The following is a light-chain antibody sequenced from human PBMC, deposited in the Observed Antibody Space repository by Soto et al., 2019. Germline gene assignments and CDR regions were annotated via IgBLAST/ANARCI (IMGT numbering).Light chain of an antibody. CDR2: GAS. CDR1: QSVSNNY. Sequence: EIVLTQSPGTLSLSPGERATLSCRASQSVSNNYLAWYQQKPGQAPRLLIYGASNRATGIPDRFSGSGSGTDFTLTISSLEPEDFAVYYCQQRSNWPPGGTFGQGTKVDI. V-gene: IGKV3D-20*02. J-gene: IGKJ1*01. CDR3: QQRSNWPPGGT.